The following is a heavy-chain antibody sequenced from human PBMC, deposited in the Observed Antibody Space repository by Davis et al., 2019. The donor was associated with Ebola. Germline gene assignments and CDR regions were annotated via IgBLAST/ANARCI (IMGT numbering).Heavy chain of an antibody. Sequence: GGSLRLSCAASGFTFSSYWMSWVRQAPGKGLEWVANIKQDGSEKYYVDSVKGRFTISRDNSKNTLYLQMNSLRAEDTAVYYCAKEGSAAAGPHFDSWGQGTLVTVSS. CDR2: IKQDGSEK. D-gene: IGHD6-13*01. J-gene: IGHJ4*02. V-gene: IGHV3-7*01. CDR3: AKEGSAAAGPHFDS. CDR1: GFTFSSYW.